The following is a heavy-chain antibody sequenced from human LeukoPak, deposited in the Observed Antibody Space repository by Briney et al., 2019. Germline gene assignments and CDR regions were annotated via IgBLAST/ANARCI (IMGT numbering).Heavy chain of an antibody. V-gene: IGHV4-39*07. D-gene: IGHD1-26*01. Sequence: SETLSLTCTVSGGSISSSSYYWGWIRQPPGKGLEWIGSIYYSGSTYYNPSLKSRVTISVDTSKNQFSLKLSSVTAADTAVYYCARDRLSISGSFQERYFDYWGQGTLVTVSS. CDR1: GGSISSSSYY. J-gene: IGHJ4*02. CDR2: IYYSGST. CDR3: ARDRLSISGSFQERYFDY.